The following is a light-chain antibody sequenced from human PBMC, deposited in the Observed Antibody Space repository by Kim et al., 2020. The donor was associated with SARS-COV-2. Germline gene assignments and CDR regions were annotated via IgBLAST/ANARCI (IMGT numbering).Light chain of an antibody. CDR1: SSNIGSSY. V-gene: IGLV1-44*01. J-gene: IGLJ3*02. Sequence: GXGVTISCSGSSSNIGSSYVSWYQHLPGTAPKLLIYTDNQRPSGVPDRFSGSKSGTSASLAISGLQSEDEADYYCAAWDDGLRGRMFGGGTKVTVL. CDR3: AAWDDGLRGRM. CDR2: TDN.